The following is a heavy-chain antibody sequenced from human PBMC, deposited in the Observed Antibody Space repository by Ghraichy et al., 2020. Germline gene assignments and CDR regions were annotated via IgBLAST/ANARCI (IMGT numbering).Heavy chain of an antibody. V-gene: IGHV3-21*01. CDR2: ISSSSSYI. J-gene: IGHJ6*02. Sequence: GGSLRLSCAASGFTFSSYSMNWVRQAPGKGLEWVSSISSSSSYIYYADSVKGRFTISRDNAKNSLYLQMNSLRAEDTAVYYCARSRRNYDFWSGYFPVLYGMDVWGQGTTVTVSS. D-gene: IGHD3-3*01. CDR1: GFTFSSYS. CDR3: ARSRRNYDFWSGYFPVLYGMDV.